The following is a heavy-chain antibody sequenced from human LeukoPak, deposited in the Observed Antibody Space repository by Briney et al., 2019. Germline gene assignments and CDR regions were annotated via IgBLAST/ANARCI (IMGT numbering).Heavy chain of an antibody. J-gene: IGHJ1*01. Sequence: ASVKVSCKASGYTFTSYYMHWVRQAPGQGLEWTGIINPSGGSTSYAQKFQGRVTMTRDTSTSTVYMELSSLRSEDTAVYYCARDADIVVVPAASKYFQHWGQGTLVTVSS. CDR3: ARDADIVVVPAASKYFQH. V-gene: IGHV1-46*01. CDR2: INPSGGST. D-gene: IGHD2-2*01. CDR1: GYTFTSYY.